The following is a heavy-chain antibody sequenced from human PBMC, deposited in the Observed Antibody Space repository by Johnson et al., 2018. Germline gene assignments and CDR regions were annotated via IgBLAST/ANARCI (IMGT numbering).Heavy chain of an antibody. CDR1: GGTFSSYT. V-gene: IGHV1-69*04. Sequence: QVQLVQSGAEVKKPGSSVKVSCKASGGTFSSYTISWVRQAPGQGLEWMGRIIPILGIANYAQKFQGRVTITADKSTGTAYMELSRLRSEDTAVYYCAREKEPAGTDRSYYYGMDVWGQGDTVTVSS. J-gene: IGHJ6*02. CDR3: AREKEPAGTDRSYYYGMDV. D-gene: IGHD6-13*01. CDR2: IIPILGIA.